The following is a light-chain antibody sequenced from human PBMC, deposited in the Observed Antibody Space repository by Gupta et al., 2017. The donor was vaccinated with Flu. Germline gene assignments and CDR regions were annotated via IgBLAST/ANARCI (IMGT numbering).Light chain of an antibody. J-gene: IGLJ1*01. CDR2: KDS. CDR1: ALSKQY. CDR3: QSADGSGPYV. Sequence: SYELTQPPSVSVSPVQTARTTCSGDALSKQYAYWYQQKRGHAPVLVMYKDSERPSGIPERFSGSSSGTIVTLTISGVLAEDEADYYCQSADGSGPYVFGTGTRVTVL. V-gene: IGLV3-25*02.